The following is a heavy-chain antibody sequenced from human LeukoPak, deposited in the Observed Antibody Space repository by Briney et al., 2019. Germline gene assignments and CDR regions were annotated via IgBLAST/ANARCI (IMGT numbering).Heavy chain of an antibody. CDR2: ISGSGGST. CDR3: AKVWLVGFYYFDY. V-gene: IGHV3-23*01. J-gene: IGHJ4*02. CDR1: GFTFSSYA. Sequence: GGSLRLCCAASGFTFSSYAMSWVRQTPGKGLEWVSAISGSGGSTYYADSVKGRFTISRDNSKNTLYLQMNSLRAEDTAVYYCAKVWLVGFYYFDYWGQGTLVTVSS. D-gene: IGHD6-6*01.